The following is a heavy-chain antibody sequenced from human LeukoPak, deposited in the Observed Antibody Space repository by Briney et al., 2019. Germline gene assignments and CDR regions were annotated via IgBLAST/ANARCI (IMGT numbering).Heavy chain of an antibody. CDR1: GFTFSDYS. D-gene: IGHD1-20*01. CDR3: ARGRGGDNSNWFDP. Sequence: PGGSLRLSCAASGFTFSDYSMNWVRQAPGKRLEWVSAIIKSGSHIYYADSVKGRFTISRDNANNSLYLQMTGLRAEDTAVYYCARGRGGDNSNWFDPWGPGTLVTVSS. J-gene: IGHJ5*02. V-gene: IGHV3-21*01. CDR2: IIKSGSHI.